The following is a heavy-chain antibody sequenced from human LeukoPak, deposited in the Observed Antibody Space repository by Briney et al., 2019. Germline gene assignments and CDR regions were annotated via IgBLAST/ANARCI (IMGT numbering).Heavy chain of an antibody. Sequence: ASVKVSCKASGYTFSNFDINWVRQATGQGPEWMGWMNPESGNTGYAQKFQGRVTMTRDSSKSTAYMELISLRFEDTAIYYRTRAIRHQLLSDYWGQGTLVTVSS. CDR1: GYTFSNFD. CDR2: MNPESGNT. D-gene: IGHD2-2*01. V-gene: IGHV1-8*01. CDR3: TRAIRHQLLSDY. J-gene: IGHJ4*02.